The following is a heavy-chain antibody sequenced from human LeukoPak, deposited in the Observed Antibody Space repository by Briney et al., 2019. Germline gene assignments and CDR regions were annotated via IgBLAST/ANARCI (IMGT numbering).Heavy chain of an antibody. CDR1: GITLSNYG. J-gene: IGHJ4*02. D-gene: IGHD3-22*01. Sequence: GGSLRLSCAVSGITLSNYGMSWVRQAPGKGLEWVAGISDSGGRTNYADFVKGRFTISRDNPKNTLYLQMNSLRAEDTAVYFCAKRGVVIRVILVGFHKEAYYFDSWGQGSLVTVSS. V-gene: IGHV3-23*01. CDR3: AKRGVVIRVILVGFHKEAYYFDS. CDR2: ISDSGGRT.